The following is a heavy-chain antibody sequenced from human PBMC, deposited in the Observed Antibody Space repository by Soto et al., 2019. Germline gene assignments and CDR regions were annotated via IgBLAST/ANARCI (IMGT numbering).Heavy chain of an antibody. CDR3: ARELPPDL. D-gene: IGHD2-15*01. CDR2: IWSAGLT. Sequence: GGSLRLSCVASGFTFSNYNMNWVRQAPGKGLEWVSIIWSAGLTYYADSVRGRFTISRDISKNILFLQMNNLRAEDSAIYYCARELPPDLWGQGTLVTVSS. CDR1: GFTFSNYN. V-gene: IGHV3-53*01. J-gene: IGHJ5*02.